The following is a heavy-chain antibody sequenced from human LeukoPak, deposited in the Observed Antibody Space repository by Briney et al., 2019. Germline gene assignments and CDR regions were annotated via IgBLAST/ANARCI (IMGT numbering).Heavy chain of an antibody. Sequence: GGSLRLSCAASGFTFSSYAMSWVRQAPGKGLEWVSAISGSGGSTYCADSVKGRFTISRDNSKNTLYLQMNSLRAEDTAVYYCAKNNYYDSSGYLYWGQGTLVTVSS. V-gene: IGHV3-23*01. CDR1: GFTFSSYA. CDR3: AKNNYYDSSGYLY. J-gene: IGHJ4*02. D-gene: IGHD3-22*01. CDR2: ISGSGGST.